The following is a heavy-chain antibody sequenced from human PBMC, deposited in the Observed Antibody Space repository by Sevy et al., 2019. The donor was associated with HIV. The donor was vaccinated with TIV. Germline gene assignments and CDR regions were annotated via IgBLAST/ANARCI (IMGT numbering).Heavy chain of an antibody. CDR2: MNPNGGNT. CDR1: GYTFDSHD. V-gene: IGHV1-8*01. Sequence: ASVKVSCKASGYTFDSHDINWIRQAPGQGLEWMGWMNPNGGNTGYAQRFQGRVTMTRTTSTSTAYMELSGLRSEDTALYYCARGLSYSYAKRGDWVNWYLDVWGRGTLVTVSS. D-gene: IGHD2-21*01. CDR3: ARGLSYSYAKRGDWVNWYLDV. J-gene: IGHJ2*01.